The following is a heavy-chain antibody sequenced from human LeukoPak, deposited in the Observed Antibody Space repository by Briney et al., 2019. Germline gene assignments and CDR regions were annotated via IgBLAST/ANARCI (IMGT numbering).Heavy chain of an antibody. V-gene: IGHV4-30-4*08. CDR2: IYYSGST. CDR1: GGSISSGAYY. J-gene: IGHJ4*02. CDR3: ARVAVVAARPGSVDY. D-gene: IGHD6-6*01. Sequence: SETLSLTCIVSGGSISSGAYYWNWIRQPPGKGLEWIGYIYYSGSTYYNPSLKSRLTISVDTSKNQFSLRLSSVTAADTAVYYCARVAVVAARPGSVDYWGQGTLVTVSS.